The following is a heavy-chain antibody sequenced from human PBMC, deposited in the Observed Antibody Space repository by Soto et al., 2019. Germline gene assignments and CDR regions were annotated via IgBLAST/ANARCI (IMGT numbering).Heavy chain of an antibody. Sequence: PGGSLRLSCAASGFTFSSYAMHWVRQAPGKGLEWVAVISYDGSNKYYADSVKGRFTISRDNSKNTLYLQMNSLRAEDTAVYYCARVGDFWSGYFSRDYYYGMDVWGQGTTVTVSS. CDR1: GFTFSSYA. CDR2: ISYDGSNK. D-gene: IGHD3-3*01. V-gene: IGHV3-30-3*01. J-gene: IGHJ6*02. CDR3: ARVGDFWSGYFSRDYYYGMDV.